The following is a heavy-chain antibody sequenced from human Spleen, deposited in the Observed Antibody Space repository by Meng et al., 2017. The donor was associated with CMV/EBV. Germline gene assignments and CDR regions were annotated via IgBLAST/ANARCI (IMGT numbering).Heavy chain of an antibody. D-gene: IGHD3-3*01. CDR3: AKDYKYYDFWSGYIY. J-gene: IGHJ4*02. V-gene: IGHV3-53*01. CDR1: GLNVRSNY. CDR2: LDSTNKT. Sequence: GGSLRLSCAASGLNVRSNYMSWVRQAPGKGLEWVSALDSTNKTYYADSVKGRFTISRDNFKNTLYLQMNSVRAEDTAVYYCAKDYKYYDFWSGYIYWGQGTLVTVSS.